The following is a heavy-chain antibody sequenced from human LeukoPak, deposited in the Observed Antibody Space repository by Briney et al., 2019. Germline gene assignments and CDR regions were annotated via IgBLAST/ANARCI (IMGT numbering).Heavy chain of an antibody. V-gene: IGHV3-30*18. Sequence: GGSLRLSCAASGFTVSSNYMSWVRQAPGKGLEWVALISYDGSNKYYADSVKGRFTISRDNSKNTLYLQMNSLRAEDTAVYYCAKDRYQLLSYFDYWGQGTLVTVSS. CDR3: AKDRYQLLSYFDY. J-gene: IGHJ4*02. CDR2: ISYDGSNK. CDR1: GFTVSSNY. D-gene: IGHD2-2*01.